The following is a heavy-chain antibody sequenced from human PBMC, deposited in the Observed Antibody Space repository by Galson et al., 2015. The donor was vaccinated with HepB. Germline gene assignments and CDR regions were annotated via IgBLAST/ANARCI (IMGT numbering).Heavy chain of an antibody. Sequence: SVKVSCKASGYTFTGYYLHWMRQAPGQGLEWMGWINPNSGVTNYAQKFQGRVTMTRDTSISTAYMGLSRLRSDDTAMYYCARSKRVPVVGAVATQRGRYFDYWGQGTLVTVSS. CDR1: GYTFTGYY. J-gene: IGHJ4*02. V-gene: IGHV1-2*02. CDR2: INPNSGVT. D-gene: IGHD2-15*01. CDR3: ARSKRVPVVGAVATQRGRYFDY.